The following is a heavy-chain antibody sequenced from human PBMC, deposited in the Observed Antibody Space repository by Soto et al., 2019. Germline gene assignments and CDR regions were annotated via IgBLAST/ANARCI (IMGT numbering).Heavy chain of an antibody. D-gene: IGHD5-18*01. V-gene: IGHV4-30-4*01. CDR2: LFYSRMT. CDR1: GGSISNVDYY. J-gene: IGHJ4*02. CDR3: ARIQRDAPMGHFDY. Sequence: QVQLQESGPGLVKPSQTLSLTCTVSGGSISNVDYYWSWVRQSPGKGLEWIGYLFYSRMTDYNPSLKSVDSIAVDTSKNQFSLKLSSVSAADTGVYLCARIQRDAPMGHFDYWCQGTLGTVSS.